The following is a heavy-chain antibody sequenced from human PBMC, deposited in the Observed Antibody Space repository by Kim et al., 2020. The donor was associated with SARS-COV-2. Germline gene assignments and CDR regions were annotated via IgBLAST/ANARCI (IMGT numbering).Heavy chain of an antibody. CDR2: ISGSGGTT. CDR3: AKEDPFGTTQLRYYGMDV. D-gene: IGHD4-17*01. Sequence: GGSLRLSCAASGFAFSSYAMSWVRQAPGKGLERVSTISGSGGTTYYADSVKGRLTISRDNSRNTLYLQINSLRAEDTAVYYCAKEDPFGTTQLRYYGMDVWAEGTTVTVSS. CDR1: GFAFSSYA. J-gene: IGHJ6*04. V-gene: IGHV3-23*01.